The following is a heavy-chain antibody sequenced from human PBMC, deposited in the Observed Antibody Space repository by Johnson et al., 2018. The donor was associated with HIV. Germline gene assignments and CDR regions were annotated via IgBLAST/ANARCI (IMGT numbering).Heavy chain of an antibody. CDR2: IYSGGSNK. Sequence: MQLVESGGGLIQPGGSLRLSCAASGFTVSSNYMSWVRQAPGKGLEWVSVIYSGGSNKYYADSVKGRFTISRDNSKNTLYLQMNSLRAEDTAVYFCASWGGLNHMGDPFDIWGQGTMVTVSS. CDR3: ASWGGLNHMGDPFDI. J-gene: IGHJ3*02. CDR1: GFTVSSNY. V-gene: IGHV3-66*03. D-gene: IGHD3-16*01.